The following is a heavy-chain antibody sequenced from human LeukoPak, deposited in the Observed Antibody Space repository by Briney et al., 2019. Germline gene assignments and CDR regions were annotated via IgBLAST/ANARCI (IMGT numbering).Heavy chain of an antibody. Sequence: SSETLSLTCTVSGGSISSSSYYWGWIRQPPGKGLEWIGSIYYSGSTYYNPSLKSRVTISVDTSKNQFSLKLSSVTAADTAVYYCARDYCSSTSCYTGYYYYMDVWGKGTTVTVSS. J-gene: IGHJ6*03. CDR2: IYYSGST. CDR3: ARDYCSSTSCYTGYYYYMDV. CDR1: GGSISSSSYY. D-gene: IGHD2-2*02. V-gene: IGHV4-39*07.